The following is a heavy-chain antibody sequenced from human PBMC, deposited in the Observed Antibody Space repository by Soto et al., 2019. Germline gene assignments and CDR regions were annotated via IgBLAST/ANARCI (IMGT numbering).Heavy chain of an antibody. V-gene: IGHV4-61*01. CDR2: IYYSGNT. D-gene: IGHD7-27*01. CDR3: ASDFGPGAFDY. Sequence: SETLSLTCTVSGGSVSSGSYYWSWIRQPPGKGLEWIGYIYYSGNTNYNPSLKSRVTISVDTSKNQFSLRLSSVTAADTAVYYCASDFGPGAFDYCGQGTLVTVSS. CDR1: GGSVSSGSYY. J-gene: IGHJ4*02.